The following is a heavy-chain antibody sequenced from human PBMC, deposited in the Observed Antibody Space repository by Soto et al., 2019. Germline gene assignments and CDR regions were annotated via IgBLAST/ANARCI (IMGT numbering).Heavy chain of an antibody. CDR2: MNPNSGNT. D-gene: IGHD2-15*01. J-gene: IGHJ4*02. CDR1: GYTFTSYD. V-gene: IGHV1-8*01. Sequence: ASVKVSCKASGYTFTSYDINWVRQATGQGLEWMGWMNPNSGNTGYAQKFQGRVTMTRNTSISTAYMELSSLRSEDTAVYYCARGTAVVVAATKRRWASPRMFDYWGQGTPVTVSS. CDR3: ARGTAVVVAATKRRWASPRMFDY.